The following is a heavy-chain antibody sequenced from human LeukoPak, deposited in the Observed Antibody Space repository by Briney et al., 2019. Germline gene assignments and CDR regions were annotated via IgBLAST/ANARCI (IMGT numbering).Heavy chain of an antibody. CDR2: INSDGSST. D-gene: IGHD3-10*01. Sequence: GGSLRLSCAASGFSFSIYWMHWVRQVPGKGLVWVSRINSDGSSTNYADSVKGRFTISRDNAKNTLYLQMNSLRAEDTAVYYCARGPMIRGLTPSDYWGQGTLVTVSS. V-gene: IGHV3-74*01. CDR1: GFSFSIYW. CDR3: ARGPMIRGLTPSDY. J-gene: IGHJ4*02.